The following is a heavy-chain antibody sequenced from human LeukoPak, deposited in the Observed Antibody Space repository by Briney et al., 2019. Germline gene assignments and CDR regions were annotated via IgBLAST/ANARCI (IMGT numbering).Heavy chain of an antibody. J-gene: IGHJ6*02. V-gene: IGHV1-18*01. Sequence: RASVKVSCTASGYTFTSYGISWVRQAPGQGLEWMGWISAYNGNTNYAQKLQGRVTMTTDTSTSTAYMELRSLRSDDTAVYYCARVLPGYSYGPNYYYYGMDVWGQGTTVTVSS. CDR2: ISAYNGNT. D-gene: IGHD5-18*01. CDR1: GYTFTSYG. CDR3: ARVLPGYSYGPNYYYYGMDV.